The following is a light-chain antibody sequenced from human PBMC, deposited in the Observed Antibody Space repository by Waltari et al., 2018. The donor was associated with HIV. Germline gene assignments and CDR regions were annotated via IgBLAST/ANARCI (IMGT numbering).Light chain of an antibody. CDR2: GNS. J-gene: IGLJ1*01. V-gene: IGLV1-40*01. CDR3: CSYGGSFFYV. Sequence: SVLTQPPSVSGAPRQRVTISCPGSRSNLGAGHGVHWYQQLPGTAPKLLIYGNSNRPSGVPDRFSGSKSGNTASLTISGLQAEDEADYYCCSYGGSFFYVFGTGTKVTVL. CDR1: RSNLGAGHG.